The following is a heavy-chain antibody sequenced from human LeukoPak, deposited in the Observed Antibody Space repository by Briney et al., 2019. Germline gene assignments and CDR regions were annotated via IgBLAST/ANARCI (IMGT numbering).Heavy chain of an antibody. D-gene: IGHD2-2*01. Sequence: SETLSLTCTVSGGSISSYYWSWIRQPPGKGLEWIGYIYYSGSTNYNPSLKSRVTISVDTSKNQFSLKLSSVTAADTAVYYCAGRYCSSTSCSNNAFDIWGQGTMVTVSS. J-gene: IGHJ3*02. CDR1: GGSISSYY. CDR3: AGRYCSSTSCSNNAFDI. CDR2: IYYSGST. V-gene: IGHV4-59*01.